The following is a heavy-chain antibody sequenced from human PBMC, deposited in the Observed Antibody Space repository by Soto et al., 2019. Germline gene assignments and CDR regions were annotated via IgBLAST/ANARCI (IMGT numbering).Heavy chain of an antibody. CDR3: ARDNFYYGYGMDV. J-gene: IGHJ6*02. D-gene: IGHD3-22*01. V-gene: IGHV3-21*01. Sequence: GGLRLSCVDSCFSFRRYMMKLGRQGPGKGLEWVSSISSSSSYIYYADSVKGRFTISRDNAKNSLYLQMNSLRTEDTAVYYCARDNFYYGYGMDVWGQGTTVTVSS. CDR2: ISSSSSYI. CDR1: CFSFRRYM.